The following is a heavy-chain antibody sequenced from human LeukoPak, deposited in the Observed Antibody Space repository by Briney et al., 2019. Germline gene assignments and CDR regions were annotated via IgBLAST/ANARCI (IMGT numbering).Heavy chain of an antibody. D-gene: IGHD4-11*01. CDR3: ARGAYSNWFDP. CDR2: IYPGDSDT. Sequence: GESLKICCKGSGYSFTSYWIGWVRQLPGKGLEWMGIIYPGDSDTRYSPSFQGQVTISADKSISTAYLQWSSLKASDTAMYHCARGAYSNWFDPWGQGTLVTVSS. J-gene: IGHJ5*02. V-gene: IGHV5-51*01. CDR1: GYSFTSYW.